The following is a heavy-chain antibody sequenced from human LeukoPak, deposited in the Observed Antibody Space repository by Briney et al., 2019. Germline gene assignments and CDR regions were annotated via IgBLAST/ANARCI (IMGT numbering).Heavy chain of an antibody. J-gene: IGHJ4*02. V-gene: IGHV3-23*01. CDR1: GFTFSSYA. CDR3: AKDFIYYDSSGYCDY. D-gene: IGHD3-22*01. CDR2: ISGSGGST. Sequence: GALRLSCAASGFTFSSYAMSWVRQAPGKGLEWVSAISGSGGSTYYADSVKGRFTISRDNSKNTLYLQMNSLRAEDTAVYYCAKDFIYYDSSGYCDYWGQGTLVTVSS.